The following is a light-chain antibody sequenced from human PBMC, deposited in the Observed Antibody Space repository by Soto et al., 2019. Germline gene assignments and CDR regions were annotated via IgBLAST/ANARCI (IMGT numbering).Light chain of an antibody. J-gene: IGLJ2*01. V-gene: IGLV2-14*01. CDR3: SSYASSSTLVV. CDR2: DVS. Sequence: QSALTQPASVSGSPGQSITISCTGTRSDVGGYNYVSWYQQHPGKAPTLMSYDVSNRPSGVSNRFSGSKSGNTASLTISGLQAEDEADYYCSSYASSSTLVVFGGGTKVTVL. CDR1: RSDVGGYNY.